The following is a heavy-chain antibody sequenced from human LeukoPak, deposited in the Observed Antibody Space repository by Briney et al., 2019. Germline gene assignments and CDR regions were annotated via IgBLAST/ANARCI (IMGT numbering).Heavy chain of an antibody. Sequence: QPGGSLRLSCAASGFTFSSYAMSWVRQAPGKGLEWASAIGGSGGSTYYADSVKGRFTISRDNSKNTLYLQMNSLRAEDTAVYYCANPTYGSGSYWGQGTLVTVSS. D-gene: IGHD3-10*01. CDR3: ANPTYGSGSY. V-gene: IGHV3-23*01. CDR1: GFTFSSYA. J-gene: IGHJ4*02. CDR2: IGGSGGST.